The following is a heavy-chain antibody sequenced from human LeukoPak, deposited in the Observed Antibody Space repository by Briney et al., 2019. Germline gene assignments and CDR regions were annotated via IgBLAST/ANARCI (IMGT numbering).Heavy chain of an antibody. V-gene: IGHV4-59*02. J-gene: IGHJ4*02. CDR3: ARVAHPADTNFDY. Sequence: GSLRLSCAASGFTVSSNYMSWVRQAPGKGLEWIGYIYYSGSTNYNPSLKSRVTISVDTSKNQFSLKLSSVTAADTAVYYCARVAHPADTNFDYWGQGTLVTVSS. CDR1: GFTVSSNY. CDR2: IYYSGST.